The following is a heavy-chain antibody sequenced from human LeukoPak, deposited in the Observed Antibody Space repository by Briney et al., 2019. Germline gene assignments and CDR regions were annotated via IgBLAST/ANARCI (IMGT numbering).Heavy chain of an antibody. Sequence: GGSLRLSCAASGFTFSSYGMHWVRQAPGKGLEWVAVISYDGSNKYYADSVKGRFTISRDNSKNTLYLQMNSLRAEDTAVYYCAKGRGWFGELLQVDYFDYWGQGTLVTVSS. CDR2: ISYDGSNK. V-gene: IGHV3-30*18. CDR3: AKGRGWFGELLQVDYFDY. D-gene: IGHD3-10*01. CDR1: GFTFSSYG. J-gene: IGHJ4*02.